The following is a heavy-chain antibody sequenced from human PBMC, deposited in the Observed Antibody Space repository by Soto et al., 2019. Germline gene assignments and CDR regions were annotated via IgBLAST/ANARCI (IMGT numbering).Heavy chain of an antibody. CDR3: ATRAGAPAD. D-gene: IGHD6-25*01. CDR2: INEDGNKQ. CDR1: GLSFNTYW. V-gene: IGHV3-7*01. J-gene: IGHJ4*02. Sequence: SLRLSCAASGLSFNTYWMSWIRQAPGKGLEWVANINEDGNKQNYVDSVRGRFTISRDNAKTSVHLQMNSLRVEDTAVYYCATRAGAPADWGQGTLVTVSS.